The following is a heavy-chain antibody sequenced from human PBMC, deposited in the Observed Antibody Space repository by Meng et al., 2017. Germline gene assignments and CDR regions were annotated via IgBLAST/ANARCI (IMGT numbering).Heavy chain of an antibody. D-gene: IGHD6-19*01. J-gene: IGHJ4*02. V-gene: IGHV3-33*01. CDR3: ARDTGAVAPELDY. Sequence: QVQLVESGGGVVKAGGTLRLACAVSGFKFSSYGMHWVRQAPGKGLEWVAVIWYDGSKKYYADSVKGRFTISRDDSKNTLFLQMNTLTAEDTAVYYCARDTGAVAPELDYWGQGTLVTVSS. CDR2: IWYDGSKK. CDR1: GFKFSSYG.